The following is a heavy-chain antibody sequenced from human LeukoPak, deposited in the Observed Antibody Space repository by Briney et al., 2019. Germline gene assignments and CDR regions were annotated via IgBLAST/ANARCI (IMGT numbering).Heavy chain of an antibody. CDR2: ISGSGGST. V-gene: IGHV3-23*01. CDR3: AKDDFLERTGY. Sequence: PGGSLRLSCAASGFTFSRYAMSWVPQATGKGLEWVSAISGSGGSTYYADSVKGRFTISRHNPKHTLYLKMHSLRDADTALSFSAKDDFLERTGYWGPGTLVTVSS. CDR1: GFTFSRYA. J-gene: IGHJ4*02. D-gene: IGHD2/OR15-2a*01.